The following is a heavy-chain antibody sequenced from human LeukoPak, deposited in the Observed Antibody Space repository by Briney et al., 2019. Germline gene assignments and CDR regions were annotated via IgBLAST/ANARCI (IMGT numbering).Heavy chain of an antibody. Sequence: GESLKISCKGSGYSFTSYWIGWVRQMPGKGLEWMGIIYPGDSDTRYSPSFQGQVTISADKSISTAYLQWSSLKASDTAMYYCARLSGGAGYCSSTSCYRGLGDWGQGTLVTVSS. CDR3: ARLSGGAGYCSSTSCYRGLGD. CDR1: GYSFTSYW. CDR2: IYPGDSDT. V-gene: IGHV5-51*01. J-gene: IGHJ4*02. D-gene: IGHD2-2*01.